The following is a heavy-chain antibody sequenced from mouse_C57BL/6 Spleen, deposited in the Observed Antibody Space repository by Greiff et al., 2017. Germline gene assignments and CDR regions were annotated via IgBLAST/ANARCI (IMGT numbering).Heavy chain of an antibody. CDR1: GFSLTSYG. CDR2: IWSGGST. J-gene: IGHJ4*01. D-gene: IGHD1-1*01. V-gene: IGHV2-2*01. CDR3: ARKGVDYCGSSYGYAMDY. Sequence: QVHVKQSGPGLVQPSQSLSITCTVSGFSLTSYGVHWVRQSPGKGLEWLGVIWSGGSTDYNAAFISRLSISKDNSKSQVFFKMNSLQADDTAIYYCARKGVDYCGSSYGYAMDYWGQGTSVTVSS.